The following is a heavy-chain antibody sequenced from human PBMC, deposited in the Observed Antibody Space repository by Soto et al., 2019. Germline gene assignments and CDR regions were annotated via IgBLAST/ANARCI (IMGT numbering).Heavy chain of an antibody. J-gene: IGHJ4*02. CDR1: GFTFSSYW. CDR2: IKQDGSEK. V-gene: IGHV3-7*01. CDR3: ARDPLTVATIEFDY. Sequence: PVGSLRLSCAASGFTFSSYWMSWVRQAPGKGLEWVANIKQDGSEKYYVDSVKGRFTISRDNAKNSLYLQMNSLRAEDTAVYYCARDPLTVATIEFDYWGQGTLVTVSS. D-gene: IGHD5-12*01.